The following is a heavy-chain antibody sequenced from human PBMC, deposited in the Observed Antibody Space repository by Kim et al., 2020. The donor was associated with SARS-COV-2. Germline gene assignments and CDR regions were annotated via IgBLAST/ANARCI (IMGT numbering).Heavy chain of an antibody. D-gene: IGHD3-10*01. Sequence: GRFTIFRDNAKNSLYLQMNSLRDEDTAIYYCARDERGYYGAGNYYCTMDVWGQGTTVTVSS. V-gene: IGHV3-48*02. J-gene: IGHJ6*02. CDR3: ARDERGYYGAGNYYCTMDV.